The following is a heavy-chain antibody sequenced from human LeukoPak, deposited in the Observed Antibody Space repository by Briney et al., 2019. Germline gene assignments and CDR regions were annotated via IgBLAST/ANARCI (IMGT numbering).Heavy chain of an antibody. CDR3: ASSDILTGYGMDV. CDR1: GFTFSSYA. Sequence: GGSLRLSCTASGFTFSSYAMSWVRQAPGKGLGWVSAISGSGGSTYYADSVKGRFTISRDNSKNTLYLQMNSLRAEDTAVYYCASSDILTGYGMDVWGQGTTVTVSS. CDR2: ISGSGGST. D-gene: IGHD3-9*01. V-gene: IGHV3-23*01. J-gene: IGHJ6*02.